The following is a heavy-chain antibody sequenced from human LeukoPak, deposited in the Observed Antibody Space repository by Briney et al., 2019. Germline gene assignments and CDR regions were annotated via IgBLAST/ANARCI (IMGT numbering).Heavy chain of an antibody. D-gene: IGHD4-17*01. V-gene: IGHV4-61*02. CDR2: IYTSGST. CDR1: GGSISSGSYY. Sequence: SETLSLTCTVSGGSISSGSYYWSWIRQPAGKGLEWIGRIYTSGSTNYNPSLKSRVTISVDTSKNQFSLKLSSVTAADTAVYYCARLIMPLGGDYSRGNWFDPWGQGTLVTVSS. CDR3: ARLIMPLGGDYSRGNWFDP. J-gene: IGHJ5*02.